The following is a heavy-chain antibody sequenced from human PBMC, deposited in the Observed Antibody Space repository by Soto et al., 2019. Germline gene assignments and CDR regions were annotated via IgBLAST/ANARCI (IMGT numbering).Heavy chain of an antibody. CDR1: GYTFTGYY. D-gene: IGHD4-17*01. J-gene: IGHJ2*01. CDR2: INPNSGGT. Sequence: QVQLVQSGAEVKKPGASVKVSCKASGYTFTGYYMHWVRQAPGQGLEWMGWINPNSGGTNYAEKVQGWVTMTRDTSISTAYMELSRLRSDDTAVYYCARVAVTTKEWYFDLWGRGTLVTVSS. V-gene: IGHV1-2*04. CDR3: ARVAVTTKEWYFDL.